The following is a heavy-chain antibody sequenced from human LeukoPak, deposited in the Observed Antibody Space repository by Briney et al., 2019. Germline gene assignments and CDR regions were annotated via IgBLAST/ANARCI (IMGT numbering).Heavy chain of an antibody. CDR2: IGSRPTAT. V-gene: IGHV3-48*03. Sequence: GGSLRLSCAGSGFTFSTYEMNWLRQAPGKGLEWVSYIGSRPTATYYAESVRGRFTISRDNTKYSVFLQMTSLRADDAAVYFCATSGAYEISWAFNIWGQGTMVAVSS. J-gene: IGHJ3*02. CDR3: ATSGAYEISWAFNI. D-gene: IGHD3-9*01. CDR1: GFTFSTYE.